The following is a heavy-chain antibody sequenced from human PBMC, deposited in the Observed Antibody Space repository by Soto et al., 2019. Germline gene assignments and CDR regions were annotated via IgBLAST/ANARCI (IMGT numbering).Heavy chain of an antibody. Sequence: GESLKISCKASGYSFTSYWIGWVRQAPGQGLEWMGWISAYNGNTNYAQKLQGRVTMTTDTSTSTAYMELRSLRSDDTAVYYCARWNYNDYYGMDVWGQGTTVTVSS. V-gene: IGHV1-18*04. CDR3: ARWNYNDYYGMDV. CDR2: ISAYNGNT. J-gene: IGHJ6*02. D-gene: IGHD1-1*01. CDR1: GYSFTSYW.